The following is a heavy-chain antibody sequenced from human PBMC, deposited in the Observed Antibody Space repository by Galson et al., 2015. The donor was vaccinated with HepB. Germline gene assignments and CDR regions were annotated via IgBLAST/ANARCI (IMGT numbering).Heavy chain of an antibody. D-gene: IGHD3-10*01. V-gene: IGHV1-58*01. Sequence: SVKVSCKASGFSFTSSAVQWVRQARGQRLEWIGWIVGGSGNTNYAQKVLERVTITRDMSTGTAYMELSSLKSEDTAVYYCFAVEFSRGTHGSFQVGGNWNYWGQGTLVTVSS. CDR1: GFSFTSSA. J-gene: IGHJ4*02. CDR2: IVGGSGNT. CDR3: FAVEFSRGTHGSFQVGGNWNY.